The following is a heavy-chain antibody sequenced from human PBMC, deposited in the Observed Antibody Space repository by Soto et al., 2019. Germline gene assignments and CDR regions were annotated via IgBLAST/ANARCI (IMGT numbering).Heavy chain of an antibody. CDR3: ATALSGYSPPDY. CDR2: FDPEDGET. V-gene: IGHV1-24*01. J-gene: IGHJ4*02. D-gene: IGHD3-3*01. Sequence: ASVKVSCKVSGYTLTELSMHWVRQAPGKGLEWMGGFDPEDGETIYAQKFQGRVTMTEDTSTDTAYMELSSLRSEDTAVYYCATALSGYSPPDYWGQGTLVTVSS. CDR1: GYTLTELS.